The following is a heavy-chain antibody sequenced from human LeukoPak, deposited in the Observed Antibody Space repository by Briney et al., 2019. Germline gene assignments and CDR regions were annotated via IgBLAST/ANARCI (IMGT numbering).Heavy chain of an antibody. CDR2: IRSKSNSYAT. CDR3: TRGHDYYDSSDYYYYMDV. Sequence: GGSLRLSCAASGFTLSDSTIHWVRQASGKGLEWVGRIRSKSNSYATAYAASVKGRFTISRDDSKHTAYLQMNSLKTEDTAVYYCTRGHDYYDSSDYYYYMDVWGKGTTVTVSS. CDR1: GFTLSDST. J-gene: IGHJ6*03. V-gene: IGHV3-73*01. D-gene: IGHD3-22*01.